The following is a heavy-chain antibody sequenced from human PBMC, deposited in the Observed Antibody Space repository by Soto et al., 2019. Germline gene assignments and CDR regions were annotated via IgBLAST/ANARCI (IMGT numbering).Heavy chain of an antibody. D-gene: IGHD1-1*01. CDR2: TYYRSKWYN. Sequence: RSQTLSLTCAISGDSVSSNSAAWNWIRQSPSRGLEWLGRTYYRSKWYNDYAVSVKSRITINPDTSKNQFSLQLNSVTPEDTAVYYCARDPESGESPYNWFDPWGQGTLVIVSS. V-gene: IGHV6-1*01. J-gene: IGHJ5*02. CDR3: ARDPESGESPYNWFDP. CDR1: GDSVSSNSAA.